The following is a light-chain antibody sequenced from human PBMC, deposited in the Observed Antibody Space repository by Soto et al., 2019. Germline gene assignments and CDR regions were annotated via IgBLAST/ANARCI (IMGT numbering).Light chain of an antibody. V-gene: IGKV3-15*01. CDR3: QPYNNWPLT. J-gene: IGKJ4*01. Sequence: VMRQSQSTLSVSPGQGSTLPCRASQGIGDTLAWYQHKNGQTPRLLIYDTSTRATGVPTRFSGSRYGAEFNLTINSLQSEDFAVYYCQPYNNWPLTFGGGTKVDIK. CDR2: DTS. CDR1: QGIGDT.